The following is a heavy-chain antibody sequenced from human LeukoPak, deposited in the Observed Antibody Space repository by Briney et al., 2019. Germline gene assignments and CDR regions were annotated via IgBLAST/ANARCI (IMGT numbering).Heavy chain of an antibody. CDR3: AAETSRPTGGY. J-gene: IGHJ4*02. CDR2: IYYRGST. Sequence: SQTLSLSCTVSGGSTSSGGYCWSCIRQHPGKCLEWIGYIYYRGSTDYNPSLKSRVTISVDTSKNQFSLKLSSVTAADTAVYYCAAETSRPTGGYWGQGTLVSVSS. D-gene: IGHD1-14*01. V-gene: IGHV4-31*03. CDR1: GGSTSSGGYC.